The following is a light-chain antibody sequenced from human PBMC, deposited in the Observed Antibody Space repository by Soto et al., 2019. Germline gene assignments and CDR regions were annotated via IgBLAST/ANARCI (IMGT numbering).Light chain of an antibody. J-gene: IGKJ4*01. CDR3: QQRSNWPPAIS. Sequence: VLTQSPATLSLSPGDRATLSCRASQSVNNFLAWYQQKPGQTPRLLIYDVSKRATGIPGRFVGSGSGTDFTLTISSLEPEDFAVYYCQQRSNWPPAISFGGGTKVDIK. V-gene: IGKV3-11*01. CDR2: DVS. CDR1: QSVNNF.